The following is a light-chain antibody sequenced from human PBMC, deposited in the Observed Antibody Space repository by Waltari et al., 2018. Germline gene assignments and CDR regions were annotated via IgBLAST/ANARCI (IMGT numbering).Light chain of an antibody. CDR2: DDN. J-gene: IGLJ2*01. V-gene: IGLV6-57*02. CDR3: QSYDSNYVI. Sequence: NFMLTQPHFVSESPGKTVTISCTGSSGTIAGNYVQWYQQRPGSAPTTVIFDDNQRPYGVPARFSGSIDSSSNSASLTISGLNTEDEADYYCQSYDSNYVIFGGGTKLTVL. CDR1: SGTIAGNY.